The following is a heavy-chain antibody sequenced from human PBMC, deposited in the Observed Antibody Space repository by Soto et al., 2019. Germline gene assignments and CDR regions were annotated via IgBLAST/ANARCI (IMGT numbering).Heavy chain of an antibody. CDR1: GFTFDDHN. V-gene: IGHV3-43*01. J-gene: IGHJ4*02. CDR3: ASSQGDF. D-gene: IGHD6-6*01. CDR2: ISWDGDTT. Sequence: DVHLVESGGAVVQPGGSLRLSCAASGFTFDDHNMHWIRQAPGKGLEWVSLISWDGDTTYYADSVKGRFTISRDNSKNSLYLQMNALTTEDTALYYCASSQGDFWGQGTLVTVSS.